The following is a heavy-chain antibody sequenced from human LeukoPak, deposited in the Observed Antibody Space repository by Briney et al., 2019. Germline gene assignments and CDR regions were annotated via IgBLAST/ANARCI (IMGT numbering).Heavy chain of an antibody. CDR2: IYHSGST. V-gene: IGHV4-38-2*02. J-gene: IGHJ5*02. CDR1: GYSISSGYY. Sequence: SETLSLTCTVSGYSISSGYYWGWIRQPPGKGLEWIGSIYHSGSTYYNPSLKSRVTISVDTSKNQFSLKLSSVTAADTAVYYCARVEMGRQFAFDPWGQGTLVTVSS. CDR3: ARVEMGRQFAFDP. D-gene: IGHD5-24*01.